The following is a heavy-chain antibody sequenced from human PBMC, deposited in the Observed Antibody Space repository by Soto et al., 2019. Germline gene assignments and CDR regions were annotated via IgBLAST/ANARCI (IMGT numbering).Heavy chain of an antibody. CDR1: GYTFTNYG. D-gene: IGHD6-13*01. CDR3: ARGGSSWSAEYFQY. J-gene: IGHJ1*01. CDR2: ISAYNGNT. V-gene: IGHV1-18*01. Sequence: QVHLVQSGAEVKKLGASVKVSCKASGYTFTNYGISWVRQAPGQGLEWMGWISAYNGNTNYAQKLEGRVTMTTDTSTSTAYMELRSLRSDDTAVYYCARGGSSWSAEYFQYWGQGTLVTVSS.